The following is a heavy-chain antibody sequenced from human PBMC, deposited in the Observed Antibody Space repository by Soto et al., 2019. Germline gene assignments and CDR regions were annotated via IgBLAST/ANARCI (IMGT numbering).Heavy chain of an antibody. D-gene: IGHD2-15*01. CDR2: ISSYNGNGNT. V-gene: IGHV1-18*01. CDR3: ARGPPTYCSGATCYSHYFDY. Sequence: QVQLVQSGAEVKKPGASVKVSCKASGYMFTTYGISWVRQAPGQGLEWMGWISSYNGNGNTNYAQKLQGRVTMTTDTSTSTTYMELRSLRSDDTAVYYCARGPPTYCSGATCYSHYFDYWGQGPLVTVSS. CDR1: GYMFTTYG. J-gene: IGHJ4*02.